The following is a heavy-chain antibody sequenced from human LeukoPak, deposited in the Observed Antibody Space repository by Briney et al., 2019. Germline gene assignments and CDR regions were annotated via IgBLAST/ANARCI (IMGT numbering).Heavy chain of an antibody. V-gene: IGHV3-30-3*01. J-gene: IGHJ4*02. D-gene: IGHD3-22*01. CDR1: GFTFSSYA. Sequence: GRSLRLSCAASGFTFSSYAMHWVRQAPGKGLEWVAVISYDGSNKYYADSVKGRFTISRDNAKNSLYLQMNSLRAEDTAVYYCARDAAPYFDYYDSSGQPSPLWGQGTLVTVSS. CDR3: ARDAAPYFDYYDSSGQPSPL. CDR2: ISYDGSNK.